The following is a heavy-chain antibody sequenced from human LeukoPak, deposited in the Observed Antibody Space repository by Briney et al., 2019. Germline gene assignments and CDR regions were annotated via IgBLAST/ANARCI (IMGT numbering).Heavy chain of an antibody. V-gene: IGHV3-23*01. Sequence: GGSLRLSCAASGFTFSSYAMSWVRQAPGKGLEWVSAISGSGGSTYYADSVKGRFTISRDNAKKSLYLQMNSLRVEDTAVYYCARDGILEWLLGWGQGTLVTVSS. CDR3: ARDGILEWLLG. D-gene: IGHD3-3*01. CDR1: GFTFSSYA. J-gene: IGHJ4*02. CDR2: ISGSGGST.